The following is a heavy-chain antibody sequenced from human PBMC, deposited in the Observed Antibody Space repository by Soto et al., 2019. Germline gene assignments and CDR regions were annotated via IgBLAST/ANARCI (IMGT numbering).Heavy chain of an antibody. J-gene: IGHJ5*02. D-gene: IGHD3-22*01. CDR1: GYTFTGYY. Sequence: ASVKVSCKASGYTFTGYYMHWVRQAPGQGLEWMGWINPNSGGTNYAQKFQGWVTMTRDTSISTAYMELSRLRSDDTAVYYCARGDGKYYDSSGYYQNNWFDPWGQGTLVTVSS. V-gene: IGHV1-2*04. CDR2: INPNSGGT. CDR3: ARGDGKYYDSSGYYQNNWFDP.